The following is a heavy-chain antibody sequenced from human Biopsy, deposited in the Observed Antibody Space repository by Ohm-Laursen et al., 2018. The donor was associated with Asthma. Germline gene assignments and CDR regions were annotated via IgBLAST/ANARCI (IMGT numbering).Heavy chain of an antibody. Sequence: SQTLSLTCTVSGASIKTDDHYWSWLRQPPGKGLEWFGFIHYSGSTSYNPSLKGGVTISVDTSKNQFSLKLSSVTAADTAVYYCARASVAAFSNWFDPWGQGTLVTVSS. CDR1: GASIKTDDHY. D-gene: IGHD6-19*01. CDR2: IHYSGST. J-gene: IGHJ5*02. V-gene: IGHV4-30-4*01. CDR3: ARASVAAFSNWFDP.